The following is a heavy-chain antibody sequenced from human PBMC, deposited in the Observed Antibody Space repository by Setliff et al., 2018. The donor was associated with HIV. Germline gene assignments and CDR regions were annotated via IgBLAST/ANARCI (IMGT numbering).Heavy chain of an antibody. CDR1: GGTFSSYA. Sequence: SVKVSCKASGGTFSSYAITWVRQAPGQGLEWMGGIIPVSGTTKYAQKLQGRVTMTTDESTGTAYMELSSLRSEDTAVYYCATVAGVPYCRDTSCWGGYFDYWGQGTQVTVSS. V-gene: IGHV1-69*05. CDR3: ATVAGVPYCRDTSCWGGYFDY. J-gene: IGHJ4*02. D-gene: IGHD2-2*01. CDR2: IIPVSGTT.